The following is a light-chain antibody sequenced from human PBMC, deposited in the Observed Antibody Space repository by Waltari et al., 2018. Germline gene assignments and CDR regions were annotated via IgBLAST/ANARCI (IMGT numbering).Light chain of an antibody. CDR3: QKYVNLPAT. CDR2: DAS. CDR1: QSVGRC. V-gene: IGKV3-20*01. Sequence: EIVLTQSPGTLSLSPGDKATLSCRASQSVGRCLAWYQKKPGQAPRLLIYDASTRASGIPDRLSGSGSGTDFSLTISRLEPEDFAVYFCQKYVNLPATFGQGTKVEIQ. J-gene: IGKJ1*01.